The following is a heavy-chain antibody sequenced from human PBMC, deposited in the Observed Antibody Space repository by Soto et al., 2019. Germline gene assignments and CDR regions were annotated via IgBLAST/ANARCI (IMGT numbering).Heavy chain of an antibody. Sequence: ASVKVSCKASGGTFSSYAISWVRQAPGQGLEWMGGVIPISGTTDYAQKFQDRLTMTRNTSIGTAYMELSSLRAEDTAIYYCAKKVNSGSGSQFFDYWGQGTLVTVSS. D-gene: IGHD3-10*01. V-gene: IGHV1-8*02. J-gene: IGHJ4*02. CDR2: VIPISGTT. CDR3: AKKVNSGSGSQFFDY. CDR1: GGTFSSYA.